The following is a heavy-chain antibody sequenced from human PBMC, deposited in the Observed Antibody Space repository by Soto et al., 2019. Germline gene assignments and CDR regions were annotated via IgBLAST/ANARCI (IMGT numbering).Heavy chain of an antibody. V-gene: IGHV4-61*08. D-gene: IGHD3-3*01. J-gene: IGHJ4*02. CDR3: ARDGAHYDFWSGYQPPYFDY. CDR2: ISYSGST. Sequence: SETLSLTCTVSGGSISSSDYYWSWIRQPPGKGPECIGYISYSGSTDYNPSLKSRVTLSVDTSKNQFSLKLSSVTAADTAVYYCARDGAHYDFWSGYQPPYFDYWGQGTLVTVYS. CDR1: GGSISSSDYY.